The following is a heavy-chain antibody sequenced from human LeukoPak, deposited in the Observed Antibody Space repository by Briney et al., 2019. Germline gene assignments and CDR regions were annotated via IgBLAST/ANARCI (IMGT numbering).Heavy chain of an antibody. J-gene: IGHJ4*02. V-gene: IGHV4-61*02. Sequence: PSETLSLTCTVSGGSISSVSYCWSWIRQPAGEGLEWIGCIYTSGSTNYNPSLKSRVTISVDTSKNQFSLKLSSVTAADTAVYYCARDPYYDSSGYYPLGVWGQGTLVTVSS. D-gene: IGHD3-22*01. CDR1: GGSISSVSYC. CDR2: IYTSGST. CDR3: ARDPYYDSSGYYPLGV.